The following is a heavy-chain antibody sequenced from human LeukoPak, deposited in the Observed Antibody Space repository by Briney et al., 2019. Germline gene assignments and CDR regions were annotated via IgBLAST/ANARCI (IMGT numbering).Heavy chain of an antibody. J-gene: IGHJ4*02. CDR1: GYTFNTYN. D-gene: IGHD5-12*01. CDR3: ARVVATIFYAVY. V-gene: IGHV1-18*01. CDR2: ISTYNDNT. Sequence: ASVKVSCKASGYTFNTYNINWVRQAPGQGLEWMGWISTYNDNTNYAQKFQGRVTMTTDTSTSTAYMELRSLRSDDTAVYYCARVVATIFYAVYWGQGTLVTVSS.